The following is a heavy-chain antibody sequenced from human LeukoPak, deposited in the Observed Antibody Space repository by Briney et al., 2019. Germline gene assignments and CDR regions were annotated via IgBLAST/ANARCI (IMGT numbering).Heavy chain of an antibody. V-gene: IGHV3-21*01. D-gene: IGHD3-10*01. CDR2: ISSSSSYI. J-gene: IGHJ4*02. Sequence: GGSLRLSCAASGFTFSSYSMNWVRQAPGKGLEWVSSISSSSSYIYYADSVKGRFTISRDNAKNSLYLQMNSLRAEDTAVYYCARGDGSGSYYCDYRGQGTLVTVSS. CDR3: ARGDGSGSYYCDY. CDR1: GFTFSSYS.